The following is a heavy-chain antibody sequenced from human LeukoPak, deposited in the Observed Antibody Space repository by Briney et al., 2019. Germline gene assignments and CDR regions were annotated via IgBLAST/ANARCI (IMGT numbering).Heavy chain of an antibody. V-gene: IGHV4-39*07. CDR3: ARDETWIQLWFYY. CDR1: GGSISSSSYY. Sequence: SETLSLTCTVSGGSISSSSYYWGWIRQPPGKGLEWIGSIYYSGSTYYNPSLKSRVTISVDTSKNQFSLKLSSVTAADTAVYYCARDETWIQLWFYYWGQGTLVTVSS. J-gene: IGHJ4*02. D-gene: IGHD5-18*01. CDR2: IYYSGST.